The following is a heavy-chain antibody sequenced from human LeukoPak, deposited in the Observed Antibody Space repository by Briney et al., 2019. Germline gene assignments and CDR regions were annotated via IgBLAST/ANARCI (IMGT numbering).Heavy chain of an antibody. CDR1: GYSISSGYY. Sequence: SETLSLTCTGSGYSISSGYYWGWIRQPPGKGLEWIGRIYHSGSTYYNPSLKSRVTISVAMSKNQFSLKLSSVTAADTAVYYCATLPNYHYYDMDVWGKGTTVTVSS. J-gene: IGHJ6*03. V-gene: IGHV4-38-2*02. CDR3: ATLPNYHYYDMDV. CDR2: IYHSGST.